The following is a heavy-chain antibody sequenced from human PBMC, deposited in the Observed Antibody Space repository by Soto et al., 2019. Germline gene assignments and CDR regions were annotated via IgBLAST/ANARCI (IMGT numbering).Heavy chain of an antibody. J-gene: IGHJ4*02. D-gene: IGHD2-2*01. CDR2: ISGGSGDT. CDR3: VRGASTVDY. CDR1: GFTFSNSA. Sequence: EVQLLESGGGVAQPGGSLRLSCAASGFTFSNSAMSWVRQAPGKGLEWVSTISGGSGDTSYADPVKGRFIFSRDDSRTTLYLEMNSLRAEDTALYYCVRGASTVDYWGQGRPVIVSS. V-gene: IGHV3-23*01.